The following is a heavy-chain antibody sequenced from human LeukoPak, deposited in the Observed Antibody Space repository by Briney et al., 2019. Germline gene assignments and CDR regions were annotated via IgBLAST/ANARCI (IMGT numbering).Heavy chain of an antibody. CDR1: AFTFSSYG. J-gene: IGHJ3*02. Sequence: GGSLRLSCAAYAFTFSSYGMHWVRQAPGKGLEWVAFIRYDGSNKYYADSEKGRFTISRDNSKNTLYLQMNSLRAEDTAVYYCARPAGYDFAFDIWGQGTMVTVSS. CDR3: ARPAGYDFAFDI. CDR2: IRYDGSNK. D-gene: IGHD5-12*01. V-gene: IGHV3-30*02.